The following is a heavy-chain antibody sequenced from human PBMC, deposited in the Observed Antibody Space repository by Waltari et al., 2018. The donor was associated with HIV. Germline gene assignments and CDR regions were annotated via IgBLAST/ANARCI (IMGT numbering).Heavy chain of an antibody. CDR2: IYHSGIP. V-gene: IGHV4-38-2*02. D-gene: IGHD6-13*01. CDR1: GYSISSGYY. J-gene: IGHJ4*02. CDR3: AREGYSSSWYWAH. Sequence: VQLQESGPGLVTPSETLSLPCTGSGYSISSGYYWGRIRQPPGKGLEGIGSIYHSGIPYYNPSLKSRVTISVDTSKNQFSLKLSSVTAADTAVYYCAREGYSSSWYWAHWGQGTLVTVSS.